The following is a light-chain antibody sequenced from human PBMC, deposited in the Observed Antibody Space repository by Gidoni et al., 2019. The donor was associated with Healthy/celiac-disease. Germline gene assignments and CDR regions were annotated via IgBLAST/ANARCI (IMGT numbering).Light chain of an antibody. CDR3: QSADSSGTIGV. CDR1: ALPKQY. CDR2: KDS. V-gene: IGLV3-25*02. J-gene: IGLJ3*02. Sequence: SYALTQPPSVSVSPGQTARITCSGDALPKQYAYWYQQKPGQAPVLVIYKDSERPSGIPERFSGSSAGKTVTLTISGVQAEDEADYYCQSADSSGTIGVFGGGTKLTVL.